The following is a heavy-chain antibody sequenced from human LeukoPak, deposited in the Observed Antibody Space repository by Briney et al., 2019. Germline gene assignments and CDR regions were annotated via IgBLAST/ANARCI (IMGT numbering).Heavy chain of an antibody. CDR2: ISGSGGNT. CDR1: GFTFINYA. J-gene: IGHJ4*02. D-gene: IGHD3-10*01. CDR3: AKVLWFGELIY. V-gene: IGHV3-23*01. Sequence: GGSLRLSCAASGFTFINYAMSWVRQAPGKGLEWVSAISGSGGNTHYADSVRGRFTISRDNSKNTLYLQMNSLRAEDTAVYYCAKVLWFGELIYWGQGTLVTVSS.